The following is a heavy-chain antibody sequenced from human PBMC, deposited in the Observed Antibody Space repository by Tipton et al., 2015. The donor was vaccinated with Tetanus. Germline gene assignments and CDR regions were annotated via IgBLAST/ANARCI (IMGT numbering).Heavy chain of an antibody. CDR2: IFYAGST. Sequence: TLSLTCTVSGVSISSYYWSWIRQSPGKGLEWIGYIFYAGSTNSNPSLKSRVTISVDKAKNQFSLNMTSVTAADTAVYYCAMLPKHWLAHRGAPWGQGIQVTVSS. CDR1: GVSISSYY. D-gene: IGHD6-19*01. J-gene: IGHJ5*02. V-gene: IGHV4-59*12. CDR3: AMLPKHWLAHRGAP.